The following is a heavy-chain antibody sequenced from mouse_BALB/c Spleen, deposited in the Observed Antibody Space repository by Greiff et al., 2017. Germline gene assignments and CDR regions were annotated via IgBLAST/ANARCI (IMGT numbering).Heavy chain of an antibody. CDR2: ISYSGST. D-gene: IGHD2-4*01. J-gene: IGHJ4*01. CDR1: GYSITSDYA. Sequence: EVKLMESGPGLVKPSQSLSLTCTVTGYSITSDYAWNWIRQFPGNKLEWMGYISYSGSTSYNPSLKSRISITRDTSKNQFFLQLNSVTTEDTATYYCASPIYYDYDRYAMDYWGQGTSVTVSS. CDR3: ASPIYYDYDRYAMDY. V-gene: IGHV3-2*02.